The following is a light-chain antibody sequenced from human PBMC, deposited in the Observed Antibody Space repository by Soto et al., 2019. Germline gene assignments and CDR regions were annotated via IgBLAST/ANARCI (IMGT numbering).Light chain of an antibody. Sequence: DIHLTQSPSFLSASVGDRVTITCLASQGIASSLAWYQQKAGKAPKLLIYAASTLESGVPSRFSGSGPGTDFTRTISSLLAEDFAIYYCQQFNSYPLTFGGGTKVEIK. J-gene: IGKJ4*01. CDR3: QQFNSYPLT. V-gene: IGKV1-9*01. CDR2: AAS. CDR1: QGIASS.